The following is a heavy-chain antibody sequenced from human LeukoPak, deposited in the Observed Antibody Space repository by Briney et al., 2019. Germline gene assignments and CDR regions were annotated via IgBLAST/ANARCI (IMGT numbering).Heavy chain of an antibody. CDR2: IIPIFGTA. V-gene: IGHV1-69*06. D-gene: IGHD4-17*01. Sequence: ASVKVSCKASGGTFSSYAISWVRQAPGQGLEWMGGIIPIFGTANYAQKFQGRVTITADKSTSTAYMELSSLRSEDTVVYYCASWQMTTVTTLAFDIWGQGTMVTVSS. J-gene: IGHJ3*02. CDR3: ASWQMTTVTTLAFDI. CDR1: GGTFSSYA.